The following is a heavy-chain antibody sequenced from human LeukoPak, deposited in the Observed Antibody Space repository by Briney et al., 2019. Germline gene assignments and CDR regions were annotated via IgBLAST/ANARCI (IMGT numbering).Heavy chain of an antibody. Sequence: GASVKVSCKASGYTFTGYYMHWVRQAPGQGLEWMGWINPNSGGTNYAQKFQGRVTMTRDTSISTAFMELSRLRSDDTAVYYCARAPDELLSKGGYWGQGTLVTVSS. CDR3: ARAPDELLSKGGY. CDR1: GYTFTGYY. J-gene: IGHJ4*02. CDR2: INPNSGGT. V-gene: IGHV1-2*02. D-gene: IGHD2-2*01.